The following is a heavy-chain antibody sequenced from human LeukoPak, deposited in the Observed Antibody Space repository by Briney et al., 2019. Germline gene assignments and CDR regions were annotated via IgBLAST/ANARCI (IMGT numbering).Heavy chain of an antibody. V-gene: IGHV1-2*02. D-gene: IGHD5-12*01. CDR1: GYTFTGYY. CDR2: ISPNSGGT. J-gene: IGHJ4*02. CDR3: ARVVWLRSYFDY. Sequence: ASVKVSCKASGYTFTGYYMHWVRQAPGQGLEWMGWISPNSGGTNYAQKFQGRVTMTRDTSISTAYMELSRLRSDDTAVYYCARVVWLRSYFDYWGQGTLVTVSS.